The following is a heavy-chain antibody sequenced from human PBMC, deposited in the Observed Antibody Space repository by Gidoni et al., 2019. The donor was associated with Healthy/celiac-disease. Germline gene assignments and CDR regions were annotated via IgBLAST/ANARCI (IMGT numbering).Heavy chain of an antibody. CDR1: GGSISSYY. V-gene: IGHV4-59*01. CDR2: IYYSGST. J-gene: IGHJ6*02. D-gene: IGHD2-2*01. CDR3: ARGPYQLLKHYYYYGMDV. Sequence: QVQLQESGPGLVKPSETLSLTCTVPGGSISSYYWSWIRQPPGKGLEWIGYIYYSGSTNYNPSLKSRVTISVDTSKNQFSLKLSSVTAADTAVYYCARGPYQLLKHYYYYGMDVWGQGTTVTVSS.